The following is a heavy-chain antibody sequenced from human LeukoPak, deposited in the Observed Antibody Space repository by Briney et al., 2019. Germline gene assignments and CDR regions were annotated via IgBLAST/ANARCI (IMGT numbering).Heavy chain of an antibody. D-gene: IGHD2-2*01. J-gene: IGHJ3*02. CDR3: AREWIPTRHGVPVRNAFDI. V-gene: IGHV1-2*06. Sequence: SVKVSCKASGYTFTGYYMHWVRQAPGQGLEWMGRINPNSGGTNYAQKFQGRVTMTRDTSISTADMELSRLRSDDTAVYYCAREWIPTRHGVPVRNAFDIWGQGTMVTVSS. CDR2: INPNSGGT. CDR1: GYTFTGYY.